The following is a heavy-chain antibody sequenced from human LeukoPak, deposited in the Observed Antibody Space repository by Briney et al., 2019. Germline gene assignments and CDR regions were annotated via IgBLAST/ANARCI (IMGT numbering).Heavy chain of an antibody. Sequence: GASVKVSCKASGYTFTSYYMHWVRQAPGQGLEWMGITNPSGGSTSYAQKFQGRVTMTRDTSTSTVYMELSSLRSEDTAVYYCASEDSSGWDAFDIWGQGTMVTVSS. V-gene: IGHV1-46*01. CDR1: GYTFTSYY. CDR2: TNPSGGST. CDR3: ASEDSSGWDAFDI. D-gene: IGHD6-19*01. J-gene: IGHJ3*02.